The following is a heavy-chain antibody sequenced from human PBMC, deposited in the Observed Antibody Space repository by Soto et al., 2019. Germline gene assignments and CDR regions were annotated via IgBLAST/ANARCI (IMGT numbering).Heavy chain of an antibody. V-gene: IGHV4-4*02. CDR3: SRSKATGLDS. CDR1: GGSMSSSNW. D-gene: IGHD1-26*01. Sequence: QVQLQESGPGLVKPSGTLSLTCTVSGGSMSSSNWWNWVRQSPGKGLEWIGETHPSGRTNYSPSLKGRVTISVDKSKNQYSLQLTSVTAADKAVYYCSRSKATGLDSGGQGTLVTVSS. CDR2: THPSGRT. J-gene: IGHJ4*02.